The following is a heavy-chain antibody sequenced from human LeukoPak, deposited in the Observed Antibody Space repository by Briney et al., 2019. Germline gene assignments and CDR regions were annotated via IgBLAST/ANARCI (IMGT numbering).Heavy chain of an antibody. CDR2: INPNSGGT. J-gene: IGHJ6*03. Sequence: ASVKVSCKASGGTFSSYAISWVRQAPGQGLEWMGWINPNSGGTNYAQKFQGRVTMTRDTSISTAYMELSRLRSDDTAVYYCARDLTYYDILTGYSYYYYYYMDVWGKGTTVTISS. CDR3: ARDLTYYDILTGYSYYYYYYMDV. D-gene: IGHD3-9*01. V-gene: IGHV1-2*02. CDR1: GGTFSSYA.